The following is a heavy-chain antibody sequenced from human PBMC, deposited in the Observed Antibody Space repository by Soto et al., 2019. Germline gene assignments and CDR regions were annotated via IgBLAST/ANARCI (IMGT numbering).Heavy chain of an antibody. CDR2: MNPNSGNT. J-gene: IGHJ4*02. D-gene: IGHD3-9*01. CDR3: VRGGGYYDILTGYDY. V-gene: IGHV1-8*03. Sequence: QVQLVQSGAEVKKPGAAVKVSCKASGYTFTNYDMNWVRQATGQGLEWMGWMNPNSGNTGYAQKFQGKVTITSNTSISTAYMELSSLRSEDTAVYYCVRGGGYYDILTGYDYWGQGTPVTVSS. CDR1: GYTFTNYD.